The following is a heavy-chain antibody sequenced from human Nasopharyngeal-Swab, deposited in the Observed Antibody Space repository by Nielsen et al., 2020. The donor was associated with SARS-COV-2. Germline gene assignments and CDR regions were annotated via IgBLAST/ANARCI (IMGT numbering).Heavy chain of an antibody. D-gene: IGHD1-26*01. J-gene: IGHJ5*02. V-gene: IGHV4-59*13. CDR3: ARGIKWAGWFDP. CDR2: IYYSGST. Sequence: SETLSLTCIVSGGSISNYYWSWIRQPPGKGLEWIGYIYYSGSTNYNPSLKSRVTISVDTSKNQFSLKLSSVTAADTAVYYCARGIKWAGWFDPWGQGTLVTVSS. CDR1: GGSISNYY.